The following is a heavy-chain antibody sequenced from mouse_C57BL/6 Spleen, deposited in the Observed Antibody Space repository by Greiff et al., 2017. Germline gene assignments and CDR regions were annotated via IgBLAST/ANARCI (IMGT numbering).Heavy chain of an antibody. CDR3: ARVAYSNYGWYFDV. J-gene: IGHJ1*03. CDR2: IHPNSGST. CDR1: GYTFTSYW. Sequence: QVQLQQPGAELVKPGASVKLSCKASGYTFTSYWMHWVKQRPGQGLEWIGMIHPNSGSTNYNEKFKSKATLTVDKSSSTAYMQLSSLTSEDAAVYYCARVAYSNYGWYFDVWGTGTTVTVSS. V-gene: IGHV1-64*01. D-gene: IGHD2-5*01.